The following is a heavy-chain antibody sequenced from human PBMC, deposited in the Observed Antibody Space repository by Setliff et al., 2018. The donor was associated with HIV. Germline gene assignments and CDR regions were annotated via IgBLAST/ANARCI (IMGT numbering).Heavy chain of an antibody. CDR2: ISSSGST. D-gene: IGHD3-22*01. V-gene: IGHV4-39*07. Sequence: SETLSLTCTVSGGSMTSSNYYWGWIRRSPGRGLEWIGSISSSGSTTYHPSLRSRVTVSAATSKNQFSLKLTSVTAADTAVYFCARDPHYFDTSGHYSWFYFDYWGQGTLVTVSS. J-gene: IGHJ4*02. CDR3: ARDPHYFDTSGHYSWFYFDY. CDR1: GGSMTSSNYY.